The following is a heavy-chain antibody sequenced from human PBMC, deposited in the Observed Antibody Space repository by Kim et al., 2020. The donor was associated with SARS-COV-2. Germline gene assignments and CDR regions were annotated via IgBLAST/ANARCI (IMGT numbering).Heavy chain of an antibody. CDR3: ARDGTFFDY. D-gene: IGHD1-1*01. CDR1: GYTFTSYG. V-gene: IGHV1-18*01. J-gene: IGHJ4*02. CDR2: VSGKNDNT. Sequence: ASVKVSCKASGYTFTSYGISWLRQAPGQGLEWMGWVSGKNDNTNYLQKFQGRVTMTTDTSTSTAYMELRSLRSDDTAVYYCARDGTFFDYWGQGTLVTVS.